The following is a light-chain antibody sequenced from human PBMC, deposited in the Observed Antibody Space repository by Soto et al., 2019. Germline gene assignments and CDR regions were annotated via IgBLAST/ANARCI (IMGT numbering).Light chain of an antibody. CDR1: SSDVGAHNF. V-gene: IGLV2-14*01. Sequence: QSALTQPASVSGSPGQSITISCTGTSSDVGAHNFASWYQQHPGKAPKLIFYEVSNRPPGLSDRFSGSKSGTTASLTISGLQAEDEADYFCSSYTTNKTLLFGGGTKVTVL. CDR2: EVS. J-gene: IGLJ2*01. CDR3: SSYTTNKTLL.